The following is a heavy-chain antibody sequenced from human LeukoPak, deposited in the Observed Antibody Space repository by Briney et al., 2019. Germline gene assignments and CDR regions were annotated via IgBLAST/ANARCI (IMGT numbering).Heavy chain of an antibody. CDR2: INSDESST. D-gene: IGHD3-3*01. CDR3: ARDGAYSTIFY. CDR1: GFTFSSYW. J-gene: IGHJ4*01. V-gene: IGHV3-74*01. Sequence: GGSLRLSCAASGFTFSSYWMYWVRQAPGKGLVWVSRINSDESSTSYADSVKGQFTISRDNAKNTLYLQMNSLRAEDTAVYYCARDGAYSTIFYWGQGTLVTVSS.